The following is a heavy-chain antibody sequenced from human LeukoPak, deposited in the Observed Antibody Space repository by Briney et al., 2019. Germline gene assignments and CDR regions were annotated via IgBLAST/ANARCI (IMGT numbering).Heavy chain of an antibody. Sequence: SETLSLTCAVYGGSFIGYYWSWIRQPPGKGLEWIGEINHFGSTNYNPSLKSRVTISIDTSKNQFSLKLSSVTAADAAVYYCARIRSRKWGFDYWGQGTLVTVSS. CDR1: GGSFIGYY. J-gene: IGHJ4*02. V-gene: IGHV4-34*01. CDR3: ARIRSRKWGFDY. CDR2: INHFGST. D-gene: IGHD1-26*01.